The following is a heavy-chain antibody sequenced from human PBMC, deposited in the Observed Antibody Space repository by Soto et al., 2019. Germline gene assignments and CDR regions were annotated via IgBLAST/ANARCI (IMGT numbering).Heavy chain of an antibody. CDR1: EGSFRDYV. J-gene: IGHJ6*02. Sequence: SVKVSCKASEGSFRDYVISWVRQGPGQGLDWMGGIIPSLGAAHYAQRFEGRVRITADGSTSTAFMEVTSLRSEDTAVYYCARGERAVDKRVGMDVWGQGTSVTVSS. CDR3: ARGERAVDKRVGMDV. CDR2: IIPSLGAA. D-gene: IGHD6-19*01. V-gene: IGHV1-69*13.